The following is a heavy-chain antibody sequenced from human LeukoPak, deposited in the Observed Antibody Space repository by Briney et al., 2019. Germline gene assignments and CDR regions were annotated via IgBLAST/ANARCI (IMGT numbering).Heavy chain of an antibody. V-gene: IGHV4-31*03. CDR2: IYYSGST. CDR1: AGSISIGGYY. J-gene: IGHJ5*02. Sequence: PSHTPSPTRTVSAGSISIGGYYWSWIRHPPGKCLEWIGYIYYSGSTYYNPSLKSRVTISVDTSKNQFSLKRSSVTAADTAVYYCARGRGEVVNWFDPWGQGTLVTVSS. D-gene: IGHD3-10*01. CDR3: ARGRGEVVNWFDP.